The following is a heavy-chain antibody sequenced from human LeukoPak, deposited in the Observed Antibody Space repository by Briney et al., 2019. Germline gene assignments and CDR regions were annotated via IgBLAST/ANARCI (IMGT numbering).Heavy chain of an antibody. CDR2: IIPISGTA. V-gene: IGHV1-69*05. CDR3: ARGLQYQLLKALGYYYMDV. J-gene: IGHJ6*03. Sequence: GASVKVSCKASGGTFSSHAIAWVRQAPGQGPEWMGGIIPISGTANYAQKFQGRVTITTDESTSTAYMELSSLTSDDPAVYYCARGLQYQLLKALGYYYMDVWGEGTTVTVSS. CDR1: GGTFSSHA. D-gene: IGHD2-2*01.